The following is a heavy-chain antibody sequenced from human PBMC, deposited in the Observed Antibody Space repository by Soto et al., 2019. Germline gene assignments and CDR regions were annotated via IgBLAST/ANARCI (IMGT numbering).Heavy chain of an antibody. CDR3: ARKLGRIAAGEFDY. D-gene: IGHD6-13*01. CDR2: IDWDDDK. CDR1: GFSLSTSGMC. Sequence: GSGPTLVNPTQTLTLTCTFSGFSLSTSGMCVSWIRQPPGKALEWLALIDWDDDKYYSTSLKTRLTISKDTSKNQVVLTMTNMDPVDTATYYCARKLGRIAAGEFDYWGQGTLVTVSS. V-gene: IGHV2-70*01. J-gene: IGHJ4*02.